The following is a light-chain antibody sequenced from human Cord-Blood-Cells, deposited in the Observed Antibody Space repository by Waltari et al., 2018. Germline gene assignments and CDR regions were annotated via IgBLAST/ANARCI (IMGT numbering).Light chain of an antibody. J-gene: IGLJ3*02. V-gene: IGLV1-40*01. CDR1: SSNIGAGYD. Sequence: QSVLTQPPSVYGAPGQRVTISCTGSSSNIGAGYDVLWYQQRPGTAPTLLLYGDSNRPSVVPDRFSGSKSGTSASRASTGLQAEDQADYYCQSYDSSLCGWVFGGGAKLTVL. CDR2: GDS. CDR3: QSYDSSLCGWV.